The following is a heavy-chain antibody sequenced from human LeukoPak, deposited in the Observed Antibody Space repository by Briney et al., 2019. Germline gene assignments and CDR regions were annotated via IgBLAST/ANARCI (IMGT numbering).Heavy chain of an antibody. V-gene: IGHV4-59*01. Sequence: PSETLSLTCTVSGGSISTYYWSWIRQPPGKGLEWIGYVYYSGGTNYNPSLKSRVTISVDTSKNQFSLKLSSVTAADTAVYYCAREDSRLPGWFDPWGQGTLVTVSS. D-gene: IGHD6-13*01. CDR3: AREDSRLPGWFDP. J-gene: IGHJ5*02. CDR1: GGSISTYY. CDR2: VYYSGGT.